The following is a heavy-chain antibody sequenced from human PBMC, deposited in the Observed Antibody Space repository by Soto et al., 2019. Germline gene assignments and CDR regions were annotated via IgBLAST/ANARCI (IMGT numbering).Heavy chain of an antibody. CDR3: ESGDPGRAAYCGGDCYSGAFDI. D-gene: IGHD2-21*02. Sequence: QVQLVESGGGVVQPGRSLRLSCAASGFTFSSYGMHWVRQAPGKGLEWVAVIWYDGSNKYYADYVKGRFTISRDNSKNTLYLQMDSLRAEDTAVYYRESGDPGRAAYCGGDCYSGAFDIWGQGTMVTVSS. J-gene: IGHJ3*02. CDR1: GFTFSSYG. CDR2: IWYDGSNK. V-gene: IGHV3-33*01.